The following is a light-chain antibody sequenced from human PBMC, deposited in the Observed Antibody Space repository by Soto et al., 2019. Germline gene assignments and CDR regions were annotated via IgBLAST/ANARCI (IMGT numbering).Light chain of an antibody. CDR1: SSNIGSNY. CDR3: GAWDSSLSAWV. CDR2: DNN. V-gene: IGLV1-51*01. Sequence: QSVLTQPPSVSAAPRQKVTISCSGSSSNIGSNYVSWYQQLPGTAPKLLIYDNNKRPSGIPDRFSGSKSGTSATLDITGLQTGDEADYYCGAWDSSLSAWVFGGGTKLTVL. J-gene: IGLJ3*02.